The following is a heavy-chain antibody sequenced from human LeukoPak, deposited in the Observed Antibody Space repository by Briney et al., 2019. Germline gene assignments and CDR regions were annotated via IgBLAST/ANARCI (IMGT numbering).Heavy chain of an antibody. Sequence: ASVKVSCKASGYTFTSYGVHWVRQAPGQRLEWMGWINPGNSHSQYSQMFQGRVTITRDTSAGTAYMELSSLRSEDTAVYYCACGWSYFDYWGQGTLVTVSS. CDR1: GYTFTSYG. D-gene: IGHD6-19*01. J-gene: IGHJ4*02. CDR2: INPGNSHS. V-gene: IGHV1-3*01. CDR3: ACGWSYFDY.